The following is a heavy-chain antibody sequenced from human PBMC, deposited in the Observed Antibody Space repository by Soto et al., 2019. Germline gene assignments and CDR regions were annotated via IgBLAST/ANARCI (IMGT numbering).Heavy chain of an antibody. CDR3: ARDLLYYDILTGYYGLTNWFDP. D-gene: IGHD3-9*01. V-gene: IGHV1-3*01. Sequence: ASVKVSCEASGYTFTSYAMHWVRQAPGQRLEWMGWINAGNGNTKYSQKFQGRVTITRDTSASTAYMELSSLRSEDTAVYYCARDLLYYDILTGYYGLTNWFDPWGQGTLVTVSS. CDR1: GYTFTSYA. J-gene: IGHJ5*02. CDR2: INAGNGNT.